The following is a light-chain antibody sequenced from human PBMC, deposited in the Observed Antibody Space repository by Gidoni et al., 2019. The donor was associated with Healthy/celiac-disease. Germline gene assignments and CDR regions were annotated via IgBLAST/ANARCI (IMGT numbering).Light chain of an antibody. CDR3: HQRSNWPPIT. CDR1: QSVSSY. V-gene: IGKV3-11*01. J-gene: IGKJ5*01. CDR2: DAS. Sequence: EIVLTQSPATLSLSPGERATLSCRASQSVSSYLAWYQQKPGQAHRLLIYDASNRATGIPARFSGSGSGTDFTLTISSLEPEDCAVYFCHQRSNWPPITFGQGTRLEIK.